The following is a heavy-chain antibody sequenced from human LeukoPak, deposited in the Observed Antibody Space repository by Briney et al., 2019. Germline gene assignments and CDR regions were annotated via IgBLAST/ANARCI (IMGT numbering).Heavy chain of an antibody. Sequence: GESLKISWKGSGYSFTSYWIGWVRQMPGKGLEWMGIIYPGDSDTRYSPSFQGHVTISADQSNSTAYLQWRSLKASHTAMYYCATYARRSSKSFQHWGQGPLVTVSS. CDR1: GYSFTSYW. J-gene: IGHJ1*01. CDR2: IYPGDSDT. D-gene: IGHD3-16*01. V-gene: IGHV5-51*01. CDR3: ATYARRSSKSFQH.